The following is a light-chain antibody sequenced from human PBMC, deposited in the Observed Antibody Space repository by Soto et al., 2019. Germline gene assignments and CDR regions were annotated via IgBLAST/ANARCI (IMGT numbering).Light chain of an antibody. CDR2: GAS. V-gene: IGKV3-15*01. J-gene: IGKJ4*01. CDR1: QNINNN. CDR3: QQYNNWPLT. Sequence: EIVMTQSPATLSVSPGERATLSCRASQNINNNLAWYRQKPGQGPRLLIYGASSRATGIPARFSGSGSGTGFTLTISSLQSEDFAIYYCQQYNNWPLTFGGGTKVEIK.